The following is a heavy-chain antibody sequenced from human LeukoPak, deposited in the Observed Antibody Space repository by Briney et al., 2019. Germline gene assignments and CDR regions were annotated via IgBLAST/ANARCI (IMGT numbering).Heavy chain of an antibody. J-gene: IGHJ5*02. Sequence: SETLSLTCSVSGDSISSRDYYWSWIRQPPGKGLEWIGYIYYSGSTSYNPSLKSRVTISVDTSKNQFSLRLTSVTAADTAVFYCARGGVGPTTNWFDPWGQGTLVTVSS. V-gene: IGHV4-30-4*08. CDR1: GDSISSRDYY. CDR2: IYYSGST. D-gene: IGHD1-26*01. CDR3: ARGGVGPTTNWFDP.